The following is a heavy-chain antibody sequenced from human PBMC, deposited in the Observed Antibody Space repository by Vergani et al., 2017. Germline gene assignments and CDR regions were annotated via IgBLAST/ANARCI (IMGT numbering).Heavy chain of an antibody. V-gene: IGHV5-51*01. CDR3: ARHLHCSSTSCSGIYYMDV. CDR2: IYPGDSDT. D-gene: IGHD2-2*01. CDR1: GYSFTSYW. Sequence: EVPLVQSGAEVKKPGESLKISCKGSGYSFTSYWIGWVRQMPGKGLEWMGIIYPGDSDTRYSPSFQGQVTISADKSISTAYLQWSSLKASDTAMYYCARHLHCSSTSCSGIYYMDVWGKGTTVTVSS. J-gene: IGHJ6*03.